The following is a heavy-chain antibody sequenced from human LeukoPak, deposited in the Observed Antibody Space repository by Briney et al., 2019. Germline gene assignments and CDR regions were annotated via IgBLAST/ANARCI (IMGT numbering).Heavy chain of an antibody. J-gene: IGHJ6*03. D-gene: IGHD6-13*01. Sequence: PGGSLRLSCAASGFTFSSYWMSWVRQAPGKGLEWVANIKQDGSEKYYVDSVKGRFTISRDNAKNSLYLQMNSLRAEDTAVYYCARVGIAAAGTWSYYYYYYYMDVWGKGTTVTVSS. CDR1: GFTFSSYW. V-gene: IGHV3-7*04. CDR2: IKQDGSEK. CDR3: ARVGIAAAGTWSYYYYYYYMDV.